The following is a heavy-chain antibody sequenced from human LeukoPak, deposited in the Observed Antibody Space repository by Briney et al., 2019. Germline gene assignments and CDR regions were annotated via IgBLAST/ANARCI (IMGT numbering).Heavy chain of an antibody. D-gene: IGHD6-19*01. J-gene: IGHJ4*02. CDR3: ARHKSSGWYVYVLDY. CDR1: GGSISSYY. CDR2: IYYSGST. Sequence: PSETLSLTCTVSGGSISSYYWSWTRQPPGKGLEWIGYIYYSGSTNYNPSLKSRVTISVDTSKNQFSLKLSSVTAADTAVYYCARHKSSGWYVYVLDYWGQGTLVTVSS. V-gene: IGHV4-59*08.